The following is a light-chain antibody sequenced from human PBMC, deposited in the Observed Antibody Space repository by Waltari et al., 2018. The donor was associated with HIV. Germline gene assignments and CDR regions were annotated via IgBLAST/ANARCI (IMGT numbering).Light chain of an antibody. V-gene: IGLV3-25*03. CDR2: RDS. Sequence: SFELTQPPSVSVSPGQTARITCSGSRLSNQYGYWYQQKPGQAPVLVMSRDSERPSGIHERFSGSSSGTTGTLTISGVQAEDESDYYCQSADNSVTHLVCGGGTKLTVL. CDR1: RLSNQY. CDR3: QSADNSVTHLV. J-gene: IGLJ3*02.